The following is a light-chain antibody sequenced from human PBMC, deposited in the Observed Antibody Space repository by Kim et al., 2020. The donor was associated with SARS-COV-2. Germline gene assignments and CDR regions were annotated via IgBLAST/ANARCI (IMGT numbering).Light chain of an antibody. CDR1: QGINSW. V-gene: IGKV1-12*01. J-gene: IGKJ4*01. CDR3: QEANSFPPLT. Sequence: VAVVDRVTITCRASQGINSWLAWYQQKPGRAPKLLIYGTSNLQSGVPSRFSGSGSGTDFNLTISSLQPEDFASYYCQEANSFPPLTFGGGTKVEI. CDR2: GTS.